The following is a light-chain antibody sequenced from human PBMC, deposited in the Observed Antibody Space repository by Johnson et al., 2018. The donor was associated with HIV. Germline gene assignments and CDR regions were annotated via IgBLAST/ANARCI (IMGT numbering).Light chain of an antibody. V-gene: IGLV1-51*02. J-gene: IGLJ1*01. CDR3: ATWHSSLTSGGV. Sequence: QSVLTQSPSVSAAPGQKVTISCSGSSSNIGSNYVSWYQQLQGTAPKLLIYENHKRPSGIPDRFSGSTSATSATLGITGLQPGDGADSYCATWHSSLTSGGVFGTGTKVTVL. CDR2: ENH. CDR1: SSNIGSNY.